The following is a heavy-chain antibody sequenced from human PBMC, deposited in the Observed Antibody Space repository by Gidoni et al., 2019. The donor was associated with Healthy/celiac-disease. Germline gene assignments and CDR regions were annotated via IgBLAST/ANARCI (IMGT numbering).Heavy chain of an antibody. V-gene: IGHV3-30*18. CDR3: AKDLGVTYYYDSSGSGFDP. J-gene: IGHJ5*02. CDR2: ISYDGSNK. Sequence: QVQLVESGGGVVQPGRSLRLSCAASGFTFSSYGMHWVRQAPGKGLEWVAVISYDGSNKYYADSVKGRFTISRDNSKNTLYLQMNSLRAEDTAVYYCAKDLGVTYYYDSSGSGFDPWGQGTLVTVSS. D-gene: IGHD3-22*01. CDR1: GFTFSSYG.